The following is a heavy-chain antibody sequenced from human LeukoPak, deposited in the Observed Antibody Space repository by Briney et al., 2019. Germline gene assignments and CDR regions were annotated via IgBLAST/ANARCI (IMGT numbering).Heavy chain of an antibody. V-gene: IGHV1-2*02. CDR1: GYTFTGYY. CDR2: INPNSGGT. J-gene: IGHJ6*02. D-gene: IGHD3-22*01. Sequence: EASVKVSCKASGYTFTGYYMHWVRQAPGQGLEWMGWINPNSGGTNYAQKFQGRVTMTRDTSISTAYMELSRLRSDDTAVYYCARAPTMIEFYYYYGMDVWGQGTTVTVSS. CDR3: ARAPTMIEFYYYYGMDV.